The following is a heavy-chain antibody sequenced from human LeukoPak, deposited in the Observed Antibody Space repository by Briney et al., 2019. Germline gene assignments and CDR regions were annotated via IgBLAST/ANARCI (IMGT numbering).Heavy chain of an antibody. J-gene: IGHJ4*02. D-gene: IGHD1-7*01. V-gene: IGHV4-61*02. Sequence: PSETLSLTCTVSGGSISSGSYYWSWIRQPAGKGLEWIGRIYTSGSTNYNPSLKSRVTIPVDTSKNQFSLKLSSVTAADTAVYYCARDRPFISSSWNYMYYFDYWGQGTLVTVSS. CDR2: IYTSGST. CDR3: ARDRPFISSSWNYMYYFDY. CDR1: GGSISSGSYY.